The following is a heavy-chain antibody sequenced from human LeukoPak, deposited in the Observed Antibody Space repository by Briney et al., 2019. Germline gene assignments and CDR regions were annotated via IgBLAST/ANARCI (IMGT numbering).Heavy chain of an antibody. V-gene: IGHV3-43D*04. J-gene: IGHJ3*02. CDR1: GFTFDDYA. CDR2: ISWDGGST. Sequence: GGSLRLSCAASGFTFDDYAMHWVRQAPGKGREGVSLISWDGGSTYYADSVKGRFTISRDNSKNSLYLQMNSLRAEDTALYYCAKAFPPNAFDIWGQGTMVTVSS. CDR3: AKAFPPNAFDI.